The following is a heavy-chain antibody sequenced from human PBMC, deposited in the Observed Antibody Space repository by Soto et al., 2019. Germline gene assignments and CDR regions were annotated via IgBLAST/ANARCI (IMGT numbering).Heavy chain of an antibody. V-gene: IGHV3-33*01. CDR3: ARDLPYYYDSSGSPVVGRFDY. Sequence: GGSLRLSCAASGFTFSSYGMHWVRQAPGKGLEWVAVIWYDGSNKYYADSVKGRSTISRDNSKNTLYLQMNSLRAEDTAVYYCARDLPYYYDSSGSPVVGRFDYWGQGTLVTVSS. CDR2: IWYDGSNK. J-gene: IGHJ4*02. CDR1: GFTFSSYG. D-gene: IGHD3-22*01.